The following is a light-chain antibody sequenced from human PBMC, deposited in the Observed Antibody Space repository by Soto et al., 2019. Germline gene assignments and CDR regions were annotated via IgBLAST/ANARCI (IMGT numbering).Light chain of an antibody. J-gene: IGKJ1*01. Sequence: DIQMTQSRSTRSAAVGDRVTITCLASQSIKNWLSWYQQQPGKAPKLLIFDASSCERGVPSWFIGSGSGTEFTLIISSLQPDDFATYYCHQYNSATWTFGQGTKVDIK. V-gene: IGKV1-5*01. CDR2: DAS. CDR3: HQYNSATWT. CDR1: QSIKNW.